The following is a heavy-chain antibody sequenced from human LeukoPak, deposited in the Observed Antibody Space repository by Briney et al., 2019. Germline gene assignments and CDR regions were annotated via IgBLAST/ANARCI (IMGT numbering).Heavy chain of an antibody. Sequence: PGGSLRLSCAASGFTFSSYGVFWVRQPPGKGLVSVSPINSGGGSICYADSVKGRFTISRDNAKNTLYLQMNRLRPEDTGVYYCTTFGIDWSLSYWGQGALVTVSS. J-gene: IGHJ4*02. D-gene: IGHD3-9*01. CDR3: TTFGIDWSLSY. V-gene: IGHV3-74*01. CDR2: INSGGGSI. CDR1: GFTFSSYG.